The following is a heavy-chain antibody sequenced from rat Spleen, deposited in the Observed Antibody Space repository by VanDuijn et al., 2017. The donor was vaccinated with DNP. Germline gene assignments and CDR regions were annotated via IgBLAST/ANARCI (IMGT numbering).Heavy chain of an antibody. Sequence: EVQLVESGGGLVQPGRSMKLSCVASGFTFSSYWMFWIRQAPGKGLEWVASINTDGYAPYYGDSVKGRFTISRDNAKSTLYLQMNSLRSEDMATYYCAREAAISYYFDYWGQGVMVTVSS. V-gene: IGHV5-58*01. D-gene: IGHD1-2*01. J-gene: IGHJ2*01. CDR2: INTDGYAP. CDR3: AREAAISYYFDY. CDR1: GFTFSSYW.